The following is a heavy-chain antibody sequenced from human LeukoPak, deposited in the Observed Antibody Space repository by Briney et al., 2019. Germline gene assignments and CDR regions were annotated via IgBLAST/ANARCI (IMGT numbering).Heavy chain of an antibody. V-gene: IGHV3-53*01. Sequence: GSLRLSCAASGFTVISNYLSWVRQAPGKGLEWVSVIYSGGSTYYADSVKGRFTISRDNSKNTLYLQMNSLRAEDTAVYYCAREALWTYYFDYWGQGTLVTVSS. J-gene: IGHJ4*02. D-gene: IGHD5-18*01. CDR3: AREALWTYYFDY. CDR2: IYSGGST. CDR1: GFTVISNY.